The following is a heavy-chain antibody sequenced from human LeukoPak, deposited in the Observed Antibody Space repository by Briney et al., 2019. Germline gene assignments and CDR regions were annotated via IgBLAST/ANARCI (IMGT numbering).Heavy chain of an antibody. V-gene: IGHV3-66*01. CDR2: IYSGGST. J-gene: IGHJ5*02. CDR3: ARDRGYYDSSGYFP. D-gene: IGHD3-22*01. CDR1: GGSISSSSYY. Sequence: PSETLSLTCTVSGGSISSSSYYWGWIRQPPGKGLEWVSVIYSGGSTYYADSVKGRFTISRDNSKNTLYLQMNSLRAEDTAVYYCARDRGYYDSSGYFPWGQGTLVTVSS.